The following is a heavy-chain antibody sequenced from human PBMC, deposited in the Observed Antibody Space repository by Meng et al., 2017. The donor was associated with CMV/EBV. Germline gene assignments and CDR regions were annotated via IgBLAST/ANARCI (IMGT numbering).Heavy chain of an antibody. Sequence: GESLKISCAASGFTVSSNYMSWVRQAPGKGLEWVSVIYSGGSTYYADSVKGRFTISRDNSKNTLYLQMNSLRAEDTAVYYCARDGTIAAAGHSYYYYGMDVWGQGTTVTVSS. CDR2: IYSGGST. J-gene: IGHJ6*02. V-gene: IGHV3-53*01. CDR1: GFTVSSNY. D-gene: IGHD6-13*01. CDR3: ARDGTIAAAGHSYYYYGMDV.